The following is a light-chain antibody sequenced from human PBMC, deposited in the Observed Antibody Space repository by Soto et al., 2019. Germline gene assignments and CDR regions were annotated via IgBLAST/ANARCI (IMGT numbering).Light chain of an antibody. V-gene: IGLV2-11*01. CDR2: AVT. CDR1: SSDVGAYDY. J-gene: IGLJ3*02. CDR3: CSYAGRFTWV. Sequence: QSALTQPRSVSGSPGQSVTISCTGTSSDVGAYDYVSWYQQRPDKAPKLMIYAVTKRPSGVPDRFSGSKSGYTASLTISGLQAEDGADYYCCSYAGRFTWVFGGGTKLTVL.